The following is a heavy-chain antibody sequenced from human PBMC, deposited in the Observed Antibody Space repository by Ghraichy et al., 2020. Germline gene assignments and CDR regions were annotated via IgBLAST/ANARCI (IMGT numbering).Heavy chain of an antibody. CDR3: AKDGGSSWYENYYYYMDV. Sequence: GSLRLSCAASGFTFSSYAMSWVRQAPGKGLEWVSAISGSGGSTYYADSVKGRFTISRDNSKNTLYLQMNSLRAEDTAVYYCAKDGGSSWYENYYYYMDVWGKGTTVTVSS. J-gene: IGHJ6*03. CDR1: GFTFSSYA. D-gene: IGHD6-13*01. CDR2: ISGSGGST. V-gene: IGHV3-23*01.